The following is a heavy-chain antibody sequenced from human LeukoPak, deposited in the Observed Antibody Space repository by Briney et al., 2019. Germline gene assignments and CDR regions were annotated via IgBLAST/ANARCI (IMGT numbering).Heavy chain of an antibody. CDR2: INHSGST. CDR1: GGSFSGYY. J-gene: IGHJ5*02. Sequence: PSETLSLTCAVYGGSFSGYYWSWIRQPPGKGLEWIGEINHSGSTNYKPSLKSRVTISVDTSKNQFSLKLSSVTAADTAVYYCARGGYYGSGNDFRFDPWGQEPWSPSPQ. CDR3: ARGGYYGSGNDFRFDP. V-gene: IGHV4-34*01. D-gene: IGHD3-10*01.